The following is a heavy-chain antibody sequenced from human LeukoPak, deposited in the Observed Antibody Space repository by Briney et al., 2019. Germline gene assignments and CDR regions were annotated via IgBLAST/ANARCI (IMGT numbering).Heavy chain of an antibody. Sequence: GGSLRLSCAASGFTFSTYSMNWVRQAPGKGLEWVSYISSSTSTIYYADSVKGRFTISRDNAKNSLYLQMNSLRAEDTAVYYCARESGSLRPDYWGQGTLVTVSS. CDR3: ARESGSLRPDY. CDR2: ISSSTSTI. J-gene: IGHJ4*02. V-gene: IGHV3-48*01. CDR1: GFTFSTYS. D-gene: IGHD1-26*01.